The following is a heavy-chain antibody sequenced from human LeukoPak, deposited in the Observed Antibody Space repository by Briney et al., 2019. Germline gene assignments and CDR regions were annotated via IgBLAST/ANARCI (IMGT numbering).Heavy chain of an antibody. V-gene: IGHV4-39*01. CDR3: ARHVSVTMVRGVIIDY. CDR1: GGSISSSRYY. Sequence: SETLSLTCTVSGGSISSSRYYWGWIRQPPGKGLEWIGSIYYSGSTYYNPSLKSRVTISVETSKNQFSLKLSSVTAANTAVYYCARHVSVTMVRGVIIDYWGQGTLVTVSS. CDR2: IYYSGST. D-gene: IGHD3-10*01. J-gene: IGHJ4*02.